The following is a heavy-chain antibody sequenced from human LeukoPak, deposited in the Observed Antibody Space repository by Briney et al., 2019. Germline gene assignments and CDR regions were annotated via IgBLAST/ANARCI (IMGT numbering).Heavy chain of an antibody. Sequence: PSETLSLTCIVSGGSISSTSSYWDWIRQSPGKGPEWIGTIYYSGSTDYNPSLKSRVTMSVETSKNQFSLKLSSVTAADTAVYYCARNISTVANGARYNWFDPWGPGTLVTVSS. CDR1: GGSISSTSSY. D-gene: IGHD4-11*01. J-gene: IGHJ5*02. CDR2: IYYSGST. CDR3: ARNISTVANGARYNWFDP. V-gene: IGHV4-39*01.